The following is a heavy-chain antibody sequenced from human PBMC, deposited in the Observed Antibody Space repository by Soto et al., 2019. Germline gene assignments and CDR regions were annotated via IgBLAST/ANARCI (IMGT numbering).Heavy chain of an antibody. V-gene: IGHV3-74*01. CDR2: INGDGSTT. Sequence: EAQLVESGGGLVQPGGSLRLSCAASGFTFRGYWMHWVRQAPERGLVWVSRINGDGSTTSYADSVKGRFTISRDNAKNTLYLQMNSLRAEDTAVYSCVRSREGYNLVADYWGQGTLVTVSS. CDR3: VRSREGYNLVADY. J-gene: IGHJ4*02. D-gene: IGHD5-12*01. CDR1: GFTFRGYW.